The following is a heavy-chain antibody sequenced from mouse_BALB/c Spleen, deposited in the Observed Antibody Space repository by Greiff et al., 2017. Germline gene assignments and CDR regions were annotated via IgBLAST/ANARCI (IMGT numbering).Heavy chain of an antibody. Sequence: VQLQQSGPELVKPGASVRISCKASGYTFTSYYIHWVKQRPEQGLEWIGWIYPGNVNTKYNEKFKGKATLTADKSSSTAYMQLSSLTSEDSAVYFCARSLYGSRGYYFDYWGQGTTLTVSS. J-gene: IGHJ2*01. CDR1: GYTFTSYY. CDR2: IYPGNVNT. V-gene: IGHV1S56*01. D-gene: IGHD1-1*01. CDR3: ARSLYGSRGYYFDY.